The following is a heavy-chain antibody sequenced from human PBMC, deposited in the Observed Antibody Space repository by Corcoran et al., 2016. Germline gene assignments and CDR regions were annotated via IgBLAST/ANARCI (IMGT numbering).Heavy chain of an antibody. V-gene: IGHV1-2*02. CDR2: INPNSGGT. Sequence: QVQLVQSGTEVKKPGASVKVSCKASGYTFTGYYMHWVRQAPGQGLEWMGWINPNSGGTNYAQKFQGRVTMTRDTSISTAYMELSRLRSDDTAVYYCERGPGKIEDDVWGRYRYFFDYWGQGTLVTVSS. CDR3: ERGPGKIEDDVWGRYRYFFDY. D-gene: IGHD3-16*02. J-gene: IGHJ4*02. CDR1: GYTFTGYY.